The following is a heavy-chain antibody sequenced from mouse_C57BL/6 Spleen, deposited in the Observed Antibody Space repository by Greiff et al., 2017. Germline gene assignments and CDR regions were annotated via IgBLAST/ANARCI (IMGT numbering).Heavy chain of an antibody. CDR2: IDPSDSYT. Sequence: QVQLQLPGAELVMPGASVMLSCKASGYTFTSYWMHWVKQRPGQGLEWIGEIDPSDSYTNYNQKFKGKSTLTVDKSSSTAYMQLSSLTSEDSAVYYCARKIYYGNYDYAMDYWGQGTSVTVSS. CDR3: ARKIYYGNYDYAMDY. CDR1: GYTFTSYW. D-gene: IGHD2-1*01. V-gene: IGHV1-69*01. J-gene: IGHJ4*01.